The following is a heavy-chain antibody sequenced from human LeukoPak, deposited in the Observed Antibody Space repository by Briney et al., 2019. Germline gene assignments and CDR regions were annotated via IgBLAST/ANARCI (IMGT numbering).Heavy chain of an antibody. CDR3: ARDDTHYGSSGSFYDAFDI. Sequence: GGSLRLSCAASGFTFSSYSMNWVRQAPGKGMEWVSYISSSSTVYYADSVKGRCSISRDNAKNSLYLQMNSLRAEDTAVYYCARDDTHYGSSGSFYDAFDIWGQGTMVTVSS. J-gene: IGHJ3*02. CDR2: ISSSSTV. D-gene: IGHD3-22*01. CDR1: GFTFSSYS. V-gene: IGHV3-48*04.